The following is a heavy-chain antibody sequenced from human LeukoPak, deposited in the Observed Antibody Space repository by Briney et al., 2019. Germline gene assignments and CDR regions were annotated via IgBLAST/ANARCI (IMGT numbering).Heavy chain of an antibody. V-gene: IGHV3-53*01. CDR1: GFTVSSNY. D-gene: IGHD6-6*01. CDR3: ARSMTPIYFDY. J-gene: IGHJ4*02. Sequence: GGSLRLSCAASGFTVSSNYMSWVRQAPGKGLEWVSVIYSGGNTYYADSVKGRFTISRDNSKNTLYLQMNGPRAEDTAVYYCARSMTPIYFDYWGQGTLVTVSS. CDR2: IYSGGNT.